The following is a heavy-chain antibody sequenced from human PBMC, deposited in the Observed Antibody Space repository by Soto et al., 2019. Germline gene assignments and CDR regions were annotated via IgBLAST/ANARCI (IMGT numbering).Heavy chain of an antibody. D-gene: IGHD5-12*01. CDR1: GGSLSVYM. CDR2: INHSGSA. V-gene: IGHV4-34*01. Sequence: SGTLYIGXEVCGGSLSVYMWTWIRQTTGKGLQWIGQINHSGSANYSPSLKSRVTMSVDTSKNHFSLRLISVTAADTAIYFFAREGNLGRWLQPLDFWGQGTLVTVSS. J-gene: IGHJ4*02. CDR3: AREGNLGRWLQPLDF.